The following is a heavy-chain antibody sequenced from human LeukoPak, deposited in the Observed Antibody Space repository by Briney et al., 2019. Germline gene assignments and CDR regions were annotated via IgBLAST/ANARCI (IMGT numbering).Heavy chain of an antibody. CDR3: ARLNYGSGSYYGKRIDY. Sequence: SETLSLTCAVYGGSFSGYYWSWIRQPPGKGLEWIGDINHSGSTNYNPSLKSRVTISVDTSKNQFSLKLSSVTAADTAVYYCARLNYGSGSYYGKRIDYWGQGTLVTVSS. D-gene: IGHD3-10*01. CDR2: INHSGST. V-gene: IGHV4-34*01. J-gene: IGHJ4*02. CDR1: GGSFSGYY.